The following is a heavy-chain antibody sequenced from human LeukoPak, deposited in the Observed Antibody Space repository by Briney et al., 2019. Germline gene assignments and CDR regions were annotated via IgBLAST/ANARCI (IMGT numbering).Heavy chain of an antibody. CDR2: ISTSGSTT. Sequence: GGSLRLSCAASGFTFSDYEINWVRQAPGKGLEWTSCISTSGSTTYYADSVKGRFTISRDNAKNSLFLQMNTLTAEDTAVYYCARGALHVFDYWGQGTPVTVSS. J-gene: IGHJ4*02. D-gene: IGHD3-10*02. CDR3: ARGALHVFDY. CDR1: GFTFSDYE. V-gene: IGHV3-48*03.